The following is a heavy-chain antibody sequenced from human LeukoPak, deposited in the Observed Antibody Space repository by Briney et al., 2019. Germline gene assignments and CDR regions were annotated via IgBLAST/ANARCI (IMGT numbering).Heavy chain of an antibody. CDR3: ARDYSNWATHWYFDL. D-gene: IGHD4-11*01. J-gene: IGHJ2*01. CDR2: INPSSGGT. V-gene: IGHV1-2*02. Sequence: ASVKVSCKASGYTFTAYYMHWVRQAPGQGLEWMGWINPSSGGTNYAQKFQGRVIMTRDTSISTAHMELSRLRSDDTAVYYCARDYSNWATHWYFDLWGRGTLVTVSS. CDR1: GYTFTAYY.